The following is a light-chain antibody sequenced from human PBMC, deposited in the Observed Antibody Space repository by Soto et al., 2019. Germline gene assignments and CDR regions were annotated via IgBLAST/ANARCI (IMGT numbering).Light chain of an antibody. Sequence: EVVFTQSPLTLSLSPGERSTLSFRASQSVSSSYLAWYQQKPGQAPRLLIYGASSRPTGIPDRFSGSGSGTDFTLTSSRLEPEDCAVYYCQQYGSSYTFGQGTRLEIK. V-gene: IGKV3-20*01. CDR1: QSVSSSY. CDR2: GAS. CDR3: QQYGSSYT. J-gene: IGKJ5*01.